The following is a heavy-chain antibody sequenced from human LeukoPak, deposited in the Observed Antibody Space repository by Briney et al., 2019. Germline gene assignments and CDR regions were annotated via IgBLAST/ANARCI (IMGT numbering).Heavy chain of an antibody. Sequence: LTGGCLRLSCAASGFTFSSYWVSWVRQAPGKGLEWVANIKQDGSEKYYVDSVKGRFTISRDNAKNSLYLQMNSLRAEDTALYYCAKDRRPMGDWVDDAFDIWGQGTMVTVSS. D-gene: IGHD3-16*01. V-gene: IGHV3-7*03. CDR2: IKQDGSEK. CDR3: AKDRRPMGDWVDDAFDI. J-gene: IGHJ3*02. CDR1: GFTFSSYW.